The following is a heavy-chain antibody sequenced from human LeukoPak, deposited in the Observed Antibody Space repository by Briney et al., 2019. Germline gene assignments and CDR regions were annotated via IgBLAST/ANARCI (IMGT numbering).Heavy chain of an antibody. V-gene: IGHV4-59*01. CDR1: GGSISSYY. J-gene: IGHJ3*02. Sequence: SETLSLTCTVSGGSISSYYWSWIRQPPGKGLEWIGYIYYSGSTNYNPSLKSRVTISVDTSKNQFSLKLSSVTAADTAVYYCARESYGSGAVAFDIWGQGTMVTVSS. CDR3: ARESYGSGAVAFDI. D-gene: IGHD3-10*01. CDR2: IYYSGST.